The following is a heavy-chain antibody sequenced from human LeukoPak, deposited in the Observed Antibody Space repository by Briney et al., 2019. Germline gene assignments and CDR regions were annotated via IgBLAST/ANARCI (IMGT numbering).Heavy chain of an antibody. V-gene: IGHV3-30-3*01. CDR1: GFTFSNYA. D-gene: IGHD3-10*01. CDR2: ISFDGTNK. J-gene: IGHJ4*02. Sequence: GGSLRLSCAASGFTFSNYAMHWVRQAPGKGLEWVTVISFDGTNKYYKDSVKGRFTISRDNSKNTLYLQMNSLRAEDTAVYYCARDPILVRGYFDYRGQGTLVAVSS. CDR3: ARDPILVRGYFDY.